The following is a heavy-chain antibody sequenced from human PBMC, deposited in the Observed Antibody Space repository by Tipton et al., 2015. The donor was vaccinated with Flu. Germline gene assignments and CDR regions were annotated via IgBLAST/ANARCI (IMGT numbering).Heavy chain of an antibody. Sequence: TLSLTCAVSDGAVTSGSYYWTWVRQHPEKGLEWIGHIDYSGTPEYNPSLRSRVSISLDTSKNQFSLRLRSMTAADTAIYYCASYDPPYYLSSWGRGTLVTVSS. V-gene: IGHV4-31*11. CDR3: ASYDPPYYLSS. J-gene: IGHJ4*02. D-gene: IGHD1-26*01. CDR2: IDYSGTP. CDR1: DGAVTSGSYY.